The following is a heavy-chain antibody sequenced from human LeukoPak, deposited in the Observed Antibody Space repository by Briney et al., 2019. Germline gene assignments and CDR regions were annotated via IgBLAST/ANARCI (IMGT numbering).Heavy chain of an antibody. V-gene: IGHV3-21*04. CDR2: ISSSSRYI. D-gene: IGHD5-24*01. CDR3: AKSGYNRFDY. CDR1: EFTFSRYT. J-gene: IGHJ4*02. Sequence: GGSLRLSCAASEFTFSRYTMNWVRQAPGKGLEWVSSISSSSRYISYADSVKGRFTISRDNAKNSLYLQMNSLRAEDTAVYYCAKSGYNRFDYWGQGTLVTVSS.